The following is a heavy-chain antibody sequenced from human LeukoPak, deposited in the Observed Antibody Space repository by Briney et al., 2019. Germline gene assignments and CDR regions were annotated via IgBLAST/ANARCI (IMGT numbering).Heavy chain of an antibody. J-gene: IGHJ2*01. V-gene: IGHV3-21*01. D-gene: IGHD3-22*01. CDR3: ARDMFTRDSSGYAFDL. CDR1: GFTFSSYS. CDR2: ISSSSSYI. Sequence: PGRSLRLSCAASGFTFSSYSMNWVRQAPGKGLEWVSSISSSSSYIYYADSVKGRFTISRDNAKNSLYLQMNSLRAEDTAVYYCARDMFTRDSSGYAFDLWGRGTLVTVSS.